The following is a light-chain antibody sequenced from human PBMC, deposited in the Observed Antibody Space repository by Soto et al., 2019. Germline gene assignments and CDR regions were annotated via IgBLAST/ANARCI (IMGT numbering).Light chain of an antibody. CDR2: GAS. Sequence: EIVMTQSPATLSVSPGERATLSCRASQSVSSNLGWYQQKPGQSPRLLIYGASTRATGIPVRFSGSGSGTEFTLTISSLQSEDFAIYYCQQYDNWPLTFGGRTKLEVK. J-gene: IGKJ4*01. CDR1: QSVSSN. CDR3: QQYDNWPLT. V-gene: IGKV3D-15*01.